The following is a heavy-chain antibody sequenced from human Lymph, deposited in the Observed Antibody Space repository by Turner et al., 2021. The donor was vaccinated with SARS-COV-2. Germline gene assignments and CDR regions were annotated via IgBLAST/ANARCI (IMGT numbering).Heavy chain of an antibody. Sequence: QVPLVESGGGVVQPGRSLILSCAASGFTFSNYAMHWVRQAPGKGLEWVALISYDGSNKYYADSVKGRFTISRDNSKNTLSLQMNSLRAEDTAVYYCARGLSGNYYFFDYWGQGTLVTVSS. J-gene: IGHJ4*02. D-gene: IGHD1-26*01. V-gene: IGHV3-30-3*01. CDR1: GFTFSNYA. CDR3: ARGLSGNYYFFDY. CDR2: ISYDGSNK.